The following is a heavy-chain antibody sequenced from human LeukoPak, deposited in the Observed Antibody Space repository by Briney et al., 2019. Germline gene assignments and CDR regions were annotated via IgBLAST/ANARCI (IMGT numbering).Heavy chain of an antibody. CDR2: INHSGST. CDR3: ARRAPKYYYGSGSYDFDY. Sequence: PSETLSLTCAVYGGSFSGYYWSWIRQPPGKGLEWIGEINHSGSTNYNPSLKSRVTISVDTSKNQFSLKLSSVTAADTAVYYCARRAPKYYYGSGSYDFDYWGQGTLVTVSS. D-gene: IGHD3-10*01. J-gene: IGHJ4*02. V-gene: IGHV4-34*01. CDR1: GGSFSGYY.